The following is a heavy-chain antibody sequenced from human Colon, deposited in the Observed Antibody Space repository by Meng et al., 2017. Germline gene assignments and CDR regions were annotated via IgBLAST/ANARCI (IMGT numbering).Heavy chain of an antibody. CDR2: IYYTGSS. CDR1: GASFTSAGYY. J-gene: IGHJ5*02. Sequence: QVQPQESGPGRVKPSQTLSLTCTVSGASFTSAGYYWTWIRQRPGKGLEWIGYIYYTGSSYYNPSLKSRLTISVDRSKSLFSLNLTSVTAADTAMYFCARDGPGKRLSSWGPGKLVTVSS. CDR3: ARDGPGKRLSS. V-gene: IGHV4-31*03.